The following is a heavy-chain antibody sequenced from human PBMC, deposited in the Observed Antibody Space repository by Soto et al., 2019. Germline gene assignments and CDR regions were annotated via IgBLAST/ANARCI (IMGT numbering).Heavy chain of an antibody. CDR1: GASISSSAYY. D-gene: IGHD4-4*01. CDR2: IYYSGST. J-gene: IGHJ4*02. Sequence: QLLESGPGLVKSSETLSLTCTLSGASISSSAYYWCWLPHPPGKGRGWSGTIYYSGSTYYNPSLRSRVTMSIGTSKNQFSLDVISVTAADTAVYDCARHPTDYSIEYWGQGSLV. CDR3: ARHPTDYSIEY. V-gene: IGHV4-39*01.